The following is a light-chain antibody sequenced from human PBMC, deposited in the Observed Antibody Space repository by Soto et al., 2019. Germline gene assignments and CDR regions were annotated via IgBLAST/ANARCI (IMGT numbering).Light chain of an antibody. CDR3: QQYGSSIT. Sequence: EIVLTQSPGTLSLSPGERATLSCRASQSVSSSYLAWYQQKPGQAPRLLIYGASSRATGIPDRVSGSGSGSDFTLNISRLEPEDFAAYYCQQYGSSITFGQGTRL. V-gene: IGKV3-20*01. CDR2: GAS. CDR1: QSVSSSY. J-gene: IGKJ5*01.